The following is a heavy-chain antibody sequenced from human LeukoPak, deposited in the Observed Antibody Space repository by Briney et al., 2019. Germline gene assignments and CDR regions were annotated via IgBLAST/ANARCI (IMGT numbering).Heavy chain of an antibody. Sequence: GGSLRLSCAASGFTFSSYSMNWVRQAPGKGLEWVSSISSSSSYIYYADSVKGRFTISRDNAKNSLYLQMNSLRAEDTAVYYCARDLSKYYGSGSPLDYWGQGTLVTVSS. CDR2: ISSSSSYI. J-gene: IGHJ4*02. V-gene: IGHV3-21*01. D-gene: IGHD3-10*01. CDR3: ARDLSKYYGSGSPLDY. CDR1: GFTFSSYS.